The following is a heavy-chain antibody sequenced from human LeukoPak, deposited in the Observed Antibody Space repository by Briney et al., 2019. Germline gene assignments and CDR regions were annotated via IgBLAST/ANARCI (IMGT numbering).Heavy chain of an antibody. J-gene: IGHJ4*02. CDR3: AKFSAYDSAAYYFDF. CDR1: GFTFTSYG. D-gene: IGHD5-12*01. CDR2: ISTYNGNT. Sequence: GAPVKVSCKASGFTFTSYGISWVRQAPGQGLEWMGWISTYNGNTNYAQKLQGRVTITTDTSTNTAYMELRSLRSDDTAVYYCAKFSAYDSAAYYFDFWGQGTLVTVSS. V-gene: IGHV1-18*04.